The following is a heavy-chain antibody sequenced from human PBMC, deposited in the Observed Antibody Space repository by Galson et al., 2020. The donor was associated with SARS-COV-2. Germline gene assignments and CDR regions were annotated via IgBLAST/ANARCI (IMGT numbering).Heavy chain of an antibody. V-gene: IGHV4-39*07. CDR3: ARIDYYGSGSYVDS. Sequence: SETLSLTCTVSDGSITSSSYYWGWIRQPPGKGLEWIGSVKKSESTAYNPSLKSRLTLSVDTSKKQFSLKLKSMTAADTAFYYWARIDYYGSGSYVDSWGQGTLVTVSS. D-gene: IGHD3-10*01. CDR1: DGSITSSSYY. CDR2: VKKSEST. J-gene: IGHJ4*02.